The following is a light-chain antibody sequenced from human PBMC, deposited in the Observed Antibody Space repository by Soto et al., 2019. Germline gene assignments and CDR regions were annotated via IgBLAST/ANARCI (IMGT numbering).Light chain of an antibody. CDR3: QRYGNSPPFT. J-gene: IGKJ2*01. CDR2: GAS. CDR1: QRVSSSY. V-gene: IGKV3-20*01. Sequence: EIVLTQSPGTLSLSPGERATLSCRASQRVSSSYLAWYQQKPGQAPRLLIYGASSRATGIPDRFSGSESGTDFTLTISRLEPEDFAVYFCQRYGNSPPFTFGQGTKVEI.